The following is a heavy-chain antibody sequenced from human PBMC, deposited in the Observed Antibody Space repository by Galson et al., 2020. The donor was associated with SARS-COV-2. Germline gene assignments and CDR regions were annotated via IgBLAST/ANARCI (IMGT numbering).Heavy chain of an antibody. J-gene: IGHJ4*02. CDR2: ISGIGGST. D-gene: IGHD3-22*01. V-gene: IGHV3-23*01. CDR3: AKGSITMREVVFDY. Sequence: GGSLRLSCAAFGFTLSSYARSWARQAPGKGLDWVSAISGIGGSTYYADSVKGRFTISRDNSKNTLYLQMNSLRAEDTAVYYFAKGSITMREVVFDYWSQATLVTVSS. CDR1: GFTLSSYA.